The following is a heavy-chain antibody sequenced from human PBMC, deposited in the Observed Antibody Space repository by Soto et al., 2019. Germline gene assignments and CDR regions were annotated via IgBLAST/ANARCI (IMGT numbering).Heavy chain of an antibody. CDR1: GGTFSSYA. Sequence: QVQLVQSGAEVKKPGSSVKVSCKASGGTFSSYAISWVRQAPGQGLEWMGGIIPIFGTANYAQKFQGRVTITADESTNTAYMELSSLRSEDTAVYYCARDYDSSGYYYGNWFDPWGQGTLVTVSS. D-gene: IGHD3-22*01. CDR2: IIPIFGTA. J-gene: IGHJ5*02. CDR3: ARDYDSSGYYYGNWFDP. V-gene: IGHV1-69*01.